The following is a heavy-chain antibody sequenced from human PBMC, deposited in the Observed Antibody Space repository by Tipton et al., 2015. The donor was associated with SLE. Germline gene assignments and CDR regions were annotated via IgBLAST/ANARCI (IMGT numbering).Heavy chain of an antibody. CDR3: ARGGTGAEYFQH. CDR1: GGSISSYY. J-gene: IGHJ1*01. V-gene: IGHV4-59*08. CDR2: IYYSGST. D-gene: IGHD3/OR15-3a*01. Sequence: TLSLTCTVSGGSISSYYWSWIRLPPGKGLEWIGYIYYSGSTNYNPSLKSRVTISVDTSKNQFSLKLSSVTAADTAVYYCARGGTGAEYFQHWGQGTLVTVSS.